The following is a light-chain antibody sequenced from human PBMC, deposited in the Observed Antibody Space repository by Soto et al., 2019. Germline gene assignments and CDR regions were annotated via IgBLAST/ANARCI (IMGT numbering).Light chain of an antibody. J-gene: IGLJ1*01. CDR3: NSYTSKYTGV. Sequence: QSALTQPASVSGSPGQSITISCTGTSSDVGGYNYVSWYQQHPGKAPKLIIYEVSNRPSGVSNRFSGSKSGNTASLTISGLQAEDEADYYCNSYTSKYTGVFGNGTKLTVL. V-gene: IGLV2-14*01. CDR1: SSDVGGYNY. CDR2: EVS.